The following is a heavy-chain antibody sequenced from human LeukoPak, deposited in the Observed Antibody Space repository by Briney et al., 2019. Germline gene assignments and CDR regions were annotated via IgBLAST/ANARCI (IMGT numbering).Heavy chain of an antibody. CDR2: IIPIFGTA. Sequence: GASVKVSCKASGGTFSSYAISWVRQAPGQGLEWMGGIIPIFGTANYAQKFQGRVTITTDESTSTAYMELTSLRSEDTAVYYCASSPPYCSNGVCSDTENWFDPWGQGTLVTVCS. D-gene: IGHD2-8*01. CDR3: ASSPPYCSNGVCSDTENWFDP. J-gene: IGHJ5*02. V-gene: IGHV1-69*05. CDR1: GGTFSSYA.